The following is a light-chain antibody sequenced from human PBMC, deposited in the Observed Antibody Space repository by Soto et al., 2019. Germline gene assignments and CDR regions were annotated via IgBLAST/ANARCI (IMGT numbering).Light chain of an antibody. Sequence: DIQMTQSPSSLSASVGDRVTITCRASESIRSYLNWYQQKPGKAPKLLIYGASTLQSGVPSRFSVSGSGTDFTLTISSLQPEDFATYYCQQSFSTPRFTFGPGTRVDI. CDR3: QQSFSTPRFT. CDR2: GAS. J-gene: IGKJ3*01. CDR1: ESIRSY. V-gene: IGKV1-39*01.